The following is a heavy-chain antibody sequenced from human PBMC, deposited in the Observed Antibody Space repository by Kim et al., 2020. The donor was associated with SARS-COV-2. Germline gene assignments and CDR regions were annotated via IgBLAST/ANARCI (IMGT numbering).Heavy chain of an antibody. V-gene: IGHV1-3*01. CDR3: ARGEWYGDYEVRDIDAFDI. J-gene: IGHJ3*02. D-gene: IGHD4-17*01. Sequence: ASVKVSCKASGYTFTSYAMHWVRQAPGQRLEWMGWINAGNGNTKYSQKFQGRVTITRDTSASTAYMELSSLRSEDTAVYYCARGEWYGDYEVRDIDAFDIWGQGTMVTVSS. CDR2: INAGNGNT. CDR1: GYTFTSYA.